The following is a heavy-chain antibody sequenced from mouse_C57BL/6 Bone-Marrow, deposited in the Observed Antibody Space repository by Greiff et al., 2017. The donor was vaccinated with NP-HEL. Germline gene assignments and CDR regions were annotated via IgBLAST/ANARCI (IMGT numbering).Heavy chain of an antibody. Sequence: VQLVESGPGLVAPSQSLSITCTVSGFSLTSYAISWVRQPPGKGLEWLGVIWTGGGTNYNSALKSRLSISKAKSKSQVFLKMNSLQTDDTARYYGARNPPYYGSSCGYFDGWGKGTTVTVSS. CDR3: ARNPPYYGSSCGYFDG. CDR2: IWTGGGT. D-gene: IGHD1-1*01. CDR1: GFSLTSYA. V-gene: IGHV2-9-1*01. J-gene: IGHJ1*03.